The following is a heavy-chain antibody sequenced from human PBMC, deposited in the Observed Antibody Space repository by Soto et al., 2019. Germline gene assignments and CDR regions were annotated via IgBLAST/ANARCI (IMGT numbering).Heavy chain of an antibody. J-gene: IGHJ4*02. CDR1: GFTFTNYA. CDR3: ASPIEITIFGVVRVDY. CDR2: ISGSGST. D-gene: IGHD3-3*01. V-gene: IGHV3-23*01. Sequence: HPGGSLRLSCAASGFTFTNYAMIWIRQAPGKGLEWVSAISGSGSTYYADSVKGRFAISRDSSKNTLHLQMNSLRAEDTAVYYCASPIEITIFGVVRVDYWGQGTLVTVSS.